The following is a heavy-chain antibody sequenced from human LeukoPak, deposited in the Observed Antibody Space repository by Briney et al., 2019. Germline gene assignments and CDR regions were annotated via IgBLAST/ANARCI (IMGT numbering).Heavy chain of an antibody. V-gene: IGHV4-30-4*07. CDR2: IDYSGST. CDR1: ADSISSGGYS. Sequence: SETLSLTCAVSADSISSGGYSWSWIRQPPGKGLEWIGYIDYSGSTYYNPSLKSRVTISEDMSKNQFSLKLSSVTAADTAVYYCARAANYGAPGYYYYYMDVWGKGTTVTVSS. D-gene: IGHD3-10*01. CDR3: ARAANYGAPGYYYYYMDV. J-gene: IGHJ6*03.